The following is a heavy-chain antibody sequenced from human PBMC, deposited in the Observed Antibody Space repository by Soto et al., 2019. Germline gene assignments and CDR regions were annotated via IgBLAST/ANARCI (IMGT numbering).Heavy chain of an antibody. CDR3: ARANADYPAMDV. CDR2: ISVDGTYR. J-gene: IGHJ6*02. Sequence: GGSLRLSCTASGFNFTNYALHWVRQAPGKGLEWVAVISVDGTYRFYRDSVKGRFSVSRDNSRNTLYLQMNSLRTEDTALYYCARANADYPAMDVWGQGTTVTVSS. CDR1: GFNFTNYA. V-gene: IGHV3-30*04.